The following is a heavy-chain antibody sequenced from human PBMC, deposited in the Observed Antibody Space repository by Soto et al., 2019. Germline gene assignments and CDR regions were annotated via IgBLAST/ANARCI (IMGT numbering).Heavy chain of an antibody. CDR3: MSSPYSSGSYDLSAHPPSDSFDY. J-gene: IGHJ4*02. CDR2: INPNTGGT. V-gene: IGHV1-2*02. D-gene: IGHD6-19*01. CDR1: GYTFTDYY. Sequence: ASVKVSCKASGYTFTDYYIHWVRQAPGQGLEWMGWINPNTGGTNYAQNFQGRVTMTSENSITTAHMELSSLRSDDTAVYFCMSSPYSSGSYDLSAHPPSDSFDYWGQGTLVTVSS.